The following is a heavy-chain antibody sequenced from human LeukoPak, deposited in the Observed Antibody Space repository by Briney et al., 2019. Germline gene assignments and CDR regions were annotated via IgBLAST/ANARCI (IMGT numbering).Heavy chain of an antibody. CDR3: ARDPHDYIGH. V-gene: IGHV3-21*01. J-gene: IGHJ4*02. CDR1: GFTFSSYS. CDR2: ISSSSSYI. Sequence: GGSLRLSSAASGFTFSSYSMNWVRQAPGKGLEWVSSISSSSSYIYYADSVKGRFTISRDNAKNSLYLQMNSLRAEDTAVYYCARDPHDYIGHWGQGTLVTVSS. D-gene: IGHD4-11*01.